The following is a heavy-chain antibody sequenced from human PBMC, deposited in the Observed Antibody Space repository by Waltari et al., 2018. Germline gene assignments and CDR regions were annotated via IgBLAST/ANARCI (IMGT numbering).Heavy chain of an antibody. CDR3: ARGPIVVVPAAMGTFYYYYGMDV. V-gene: IGHV4-34*01. Sequence: QVQLQQWGAGLLKPSETPSLTCAVYGGSFSGYYWSWIRQPPGTGLAWIGEGNHSGSTHYNPSLKSLVTISVDTSKNQFSLKLSSVTAADTAVYYCARGPIVVVPAAMGTFYYYYGMDVWGQGTTVTVSS. J-gene: IGHJ6*02. D-gene: IGHD2-2*01. CDR2: GNHSGST. CDR1: GGSFSGYY.